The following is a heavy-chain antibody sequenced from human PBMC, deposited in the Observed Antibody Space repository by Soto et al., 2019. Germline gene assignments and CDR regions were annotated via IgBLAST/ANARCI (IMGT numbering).Heavy chain of an antibody. D-gene: IGHD6-6*01. Sequence: GGSLRLSCAASGFTFSSYAMHWVRQAPGKGLEWVAVISYDGSNKYYADSVKGRFTISRDNSKNTLYLQMNSLRAEDTAVYYCASPLVEYSSSNWYFDLWGRGTLVTVSS. CDR1: GFTFSSYA. CDR2: ISYDGSNK. CDR3: ASPLVEYSSSNWYFDL. V-gene: IGHV3-30-3*01. J-gene: IGHJ2*01.